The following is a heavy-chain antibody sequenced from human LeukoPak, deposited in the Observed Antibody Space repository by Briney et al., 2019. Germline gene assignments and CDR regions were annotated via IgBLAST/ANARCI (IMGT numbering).Heavy chain of an antibody. Sequence: PSETLSLTCTVSGDSISSGNYWGWIRQPPGKGLEWIGSIFHTGSSYFNLSLKSRVTISVDTSKNQFSLRLTSVTAADTAVYYCASRLRNFAIFGVDMGYYYMDVWGKGTTVTVSS. V-gene: IGHV4-38-2*02. J-gene: IGHJ6*03. CDR2: IFHTGSS. D-gene: IGHD3-3*01. CDR1: GDSISSGNY. CDR3: ASRLRNFAIFGVDMGYYYMDV.